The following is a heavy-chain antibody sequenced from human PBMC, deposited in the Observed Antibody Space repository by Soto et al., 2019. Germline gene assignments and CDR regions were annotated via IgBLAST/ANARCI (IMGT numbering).Heavy chain of an antibody. Sequence: ASVKVSCKASGTFRNYAISWVRQAPGQGVEWMGGIIVLFGTTKYAQKFQDRVTITADEATSTAYMELRSLRSDDTAVYYCARFSGGSYNTYYYYYGMAVWGQGTTVTVPS. CDR2: IIVLFGTT. D-gene: IGHD2-15*01. CDR3: ARFSGGSYNTYYYYYGMAV. V-gene: IGHV1-69*13. J-gene: IGHJ6*02. CDR1: GTFRNYA.